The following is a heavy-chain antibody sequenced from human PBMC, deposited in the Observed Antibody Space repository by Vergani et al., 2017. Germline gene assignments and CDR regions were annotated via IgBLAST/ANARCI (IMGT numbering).Heavy chain of an antibody. CDR1: GSPFSHYS. Sequence: EVQMVESGGGLVKPGGPLRLSCVASGSPFSHYSMNWAPQPPGKGLEWVSSISGKNDDVYYADSVKGRFTISRDNPKNTLFLQMNSLRAEDTAVYNCAKVRENYIVVVPAASFDYWGQGTLVTVSS. J-gene: IGHJ4*02. D-gene: IGHD2-2*01. CDR3: AKVRENYIVVVPAASFDY. V-gene: IGHV3-21*04. CDR2: ISGKNDDV.